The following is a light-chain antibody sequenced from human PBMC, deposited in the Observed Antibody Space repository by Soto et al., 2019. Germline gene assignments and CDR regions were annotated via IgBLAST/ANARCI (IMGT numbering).Light chain of an antibody. CDR2: GAS. J-gene: IGKJ1*01. CDR3: KQYDNWPWT. Sequence: EIVMTQSPATLSVSPGGRATLSCRASQSFSGTLAWYQQKPGQAPRLLIDGASTKSAGFPARFSGSGSGTDLTHTISSLQTEDLAVYYCKQYDNWPWTFSQGTKVEIK. V-gene: IGKV3-15*01. CDR1: QSFSGT.